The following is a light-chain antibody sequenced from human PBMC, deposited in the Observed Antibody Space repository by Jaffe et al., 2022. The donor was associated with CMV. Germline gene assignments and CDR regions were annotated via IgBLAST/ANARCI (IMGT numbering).Light chain of an antibody. CDR1: SSDVGGYNY. CDR2: DVS. Sequence: QSALTQPASVSGSPGQSITISCTGTSSDVGGYNYVSWYQQHPGKAPKLMIYDVSNRPSGVSNRFSGSKSGKTASLTISGLQAEDEADYYCSSYTGSSTYVLFGGGTKLTVL. J-gene: IGLJ2*01. V-gene: IGLV2-14*03. CDR3: SSYTGSSTYVL.